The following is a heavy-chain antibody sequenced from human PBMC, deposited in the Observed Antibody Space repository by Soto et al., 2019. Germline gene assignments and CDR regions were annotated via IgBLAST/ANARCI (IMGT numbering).Heavy chain of an antibody. Sequence: QLLLQESGPGLVKPSETLSLTCTVSGGAILDSTYYWAWIRQPPGKGLEWIGTIFYSGGTFYTPSLKGRVTMSVDTSKNQFSLKLTSVTAADTAVYFCARQATGYYYGWFDPWGQGTLVTVSS. CDR3: ARQATGYYYGWFDP. J-gene: IGHJ5*02. D-gene: IGHD3-22*01. CDR1: GGAILDSTYY. V-gene: IGHV4-39*01. CDR2: IFYSGGT.